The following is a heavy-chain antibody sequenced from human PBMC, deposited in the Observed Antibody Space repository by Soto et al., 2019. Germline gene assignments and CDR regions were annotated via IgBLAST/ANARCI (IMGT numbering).Heavy chain of an antibody. CDR2: IFPRDSDT. V-gene: IGHV5-51*01. Sequence: GESLKISCEGSGYGFSNYWIGWVRQKSGKGLEWMGIIFPRDSDTKYNPSLQGQVSISADNSVATAYLHLSSLKPSDSAIYYCARHLYTNANGNPFVDFWGQGTPVTSPQ. J-gene: IGHJ4*02. CDR3: ARHLYTNANGNPFVDF. D-gene: IGHD2-8*01. CDR1: GYGFSNYW.